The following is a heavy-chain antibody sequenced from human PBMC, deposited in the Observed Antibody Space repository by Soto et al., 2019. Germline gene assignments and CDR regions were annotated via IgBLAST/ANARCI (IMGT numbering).Heavy chain of an antibody. CDR1: GYTFTSYD. CDR3: ASSSLDYYYYYGMDV. Sequence: ASVKVSCKASGYTFTSYDINWVRQATGQGLEWMGWMNPNSGNTGYAQEFQGRVTMTRNTSISTAYMELSSLRSEDTAVYYCASSSLDYYYYYGMDVWGQGTTVTVSS. D-gene: IGHD6-6*01. CDR2: MNPNSGNT. J-gene: IGHJ6*02. V-gene: IGHV1-8*01.